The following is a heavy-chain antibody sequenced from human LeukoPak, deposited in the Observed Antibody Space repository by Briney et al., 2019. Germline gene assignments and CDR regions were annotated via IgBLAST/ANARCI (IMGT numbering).Heavy chain of an antibody. CDR2: INQDGSEI. CDR1: GFTFSNYW. Sequence: PGGSLRLSCAASGFTFSNYWMSWVRQAPGKGLEWLANINQDGSEIYYVDSVKGRFTISRDNAKNSPYLQMNSLRAEDTAVYYCARDVGTNNYGSGTYYREYFYYYMDVWGKGTTVTVSS. V-gene: IGHV3-7*01. CDR3: ARDVGTNNYGSGTYYREYFYYYMDV. J-gene: IGHJ6*03. D-gene: IGHD3-10*01.